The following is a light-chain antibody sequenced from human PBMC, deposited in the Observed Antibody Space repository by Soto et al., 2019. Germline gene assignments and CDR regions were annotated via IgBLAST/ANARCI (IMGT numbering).Light chain of an antibody. V-gene: IGLV2-8*01. CDR2: EVT. CDR3: SSYAGRTPYV. CDR1: SSDVGGYDY. J-gene: IGLJ1*01. Sequence: QSALTQPPSASRSPGQSVTISCTGASSDVGGYDYVSWYQQRPGKAPKLLIHEVTRRPSGVPDRFSGSKSGNTASLTVSGLQAEDVADYCCSSYAGRTPYVFGTGTKVTVL.